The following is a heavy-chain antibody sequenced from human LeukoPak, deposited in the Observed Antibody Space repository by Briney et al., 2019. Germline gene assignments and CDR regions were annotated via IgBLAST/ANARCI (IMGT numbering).Heavy chain of an antibody. J-gene: IGHJ4*02. CDR3: AIREYYFDY. V-gene: IGHV3-23*01. Sequence: GGSLSLSCAASGFTISSYAMSWVRQAPGKGLEWVSAISGSGGSTYYADSVKGRFTISRDNSKNTLNLQINSLRAEDTAVYYCAIREYYFDYWGQRTLVTVSS. D-gene: IGHD3-10*01. CDR1: GFTISSYA. CDR2: ISGSGGST.